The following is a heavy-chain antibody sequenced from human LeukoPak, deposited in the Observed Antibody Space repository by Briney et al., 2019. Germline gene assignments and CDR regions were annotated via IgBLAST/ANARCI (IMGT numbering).Heavy chain of an antibody. CDR2: IGISSDYT. CDR3: ARDKDWAFDI. V-gene: IGHV3-21*05. J-gene: IGHJ3*02. Sequence: GGSLRLSCAASGFTFSRYSFNWVRQAPGKGLEYLSYIGISSDYTVYADSVKGRFTISRDNAKNSLYLEMNSLRVEDTAVYHCARDKDWAFDIWGRGTMVTVSS. CDR1: GFTFSRYS. D-gene: IGHD2-15*01.